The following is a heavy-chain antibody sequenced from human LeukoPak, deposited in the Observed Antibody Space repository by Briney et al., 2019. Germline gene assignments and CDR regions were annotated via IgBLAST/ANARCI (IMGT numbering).Heavy chain of an antibody. CDR1: GFTFSSYS. Sequence: PGGSLRLSCAASGFTFSSYSMNWVRQAPGKGPEWVSYISSSSSTIYYADSVKGRFTISRDNAKNSLYLQMNSLRAEDTAVYYCAREAVVDYYYYMDVWGKGTTVTVSS. V-gene: IGHV3-48*01. CDR3: AREAVVDYYYYMDV. D-gene: IGHD2-2*01. CDR2: ISSSSSTI. J-gene: IGHJ6*03.